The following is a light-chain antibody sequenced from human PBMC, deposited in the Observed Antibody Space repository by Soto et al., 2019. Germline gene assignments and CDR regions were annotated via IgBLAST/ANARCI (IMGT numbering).Light chain of an antibody. J-gene: IGKJ4*01. CDR3: QQYDSSPLT. V-gene: IGKV3-20*01. CDR2: GVS. Sequence: ENVLAQSPGTLSLSPGERATLSCRASQSLGRSYLAWYQHKPGQAPRLLISGVSNRVTGIPDRFSGCGSGTDFTLTISRLEPEDFAVYYCQQYDSSPLTFGGGTKVEI. CDR1: QSLGRSY.